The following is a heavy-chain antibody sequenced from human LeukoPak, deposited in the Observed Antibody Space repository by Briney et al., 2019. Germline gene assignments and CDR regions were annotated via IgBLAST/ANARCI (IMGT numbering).Heavy chain of an antibody. CDR1: GYSISSGYY. CDR2: IYHSGST. J-gene: IGHJ3*01. Sequence: SETPSLTCTVSGYSISSGYYWGWIRQPPGEGLEWIGSIYHSGSTYYNPSLKSRVTISVDTSKNQFSLKLSSVTAADTAVYYCAMKAVPRPRLHDAFDFWGQGTVVSVSS. D-gene: IGHD5-24*01. CDR3: AMKAVPRPRLHDAFDF. V-gene: IGHV4-38-2*02.